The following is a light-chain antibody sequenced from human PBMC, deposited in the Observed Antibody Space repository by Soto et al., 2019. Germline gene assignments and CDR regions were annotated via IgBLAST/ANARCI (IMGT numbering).Light chain of an antibody. CDR1: QSISSY. Sequence: DIQMTQSPSSLSASVGDRVTITCRASQSISSYLSWYQQKPGKAPKLLIYAASSLQSGVPSRFSGSGSGTDVTLTMSSLQPEDFATYYCQQSYSTPVTFGQGTKVQIK. V-gene: IGKV1-39*01. CDR2: AAS. CDR3: QQSYSTPVT. J-gene: IGKJ1*01.